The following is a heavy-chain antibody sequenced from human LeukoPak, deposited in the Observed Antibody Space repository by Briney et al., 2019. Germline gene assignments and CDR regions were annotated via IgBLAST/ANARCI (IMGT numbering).Heavy chain of an antibody. CDR1: GFTFSSYA. CDR2: ISGSGGST. Sequence: GSLRLSCVAFGFTFSSYAMSWVRQAPGKGLEWVSGISGSGGSTYYADSVKGRFTISRDNSKNTLFLQMNSLRAEDTAVYYCAKETYSSGWYPYFDYWGQGTLVTVSS. J-gene: IGHJ4*02. D-gene: IGHD6-19*01. V-gene: IGHV3-23*01. CDR3: AKETYSSGWYPYFDY.